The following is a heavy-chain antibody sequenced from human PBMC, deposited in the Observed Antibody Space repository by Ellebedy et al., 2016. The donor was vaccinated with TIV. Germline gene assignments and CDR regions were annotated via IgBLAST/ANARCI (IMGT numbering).Heavy chain of an antibody. CDR3: AKVWGGSYYFFDY. V-gene: IGHV3-30*18. CDR2: ISYDGSNK. D-gene: IGHD1-26*01. Sequence: GESLKISXAASGFTFSSYWMSWVRQAPGKGLEWVAVISYDGSNKYYADSVKGRFTISRDNAKNSLYLQMNSLRAEDTALYYCAKVWGGSYYFFDYWGQGTLVTVSS. CDR1: GFTFSSYW. J-gene: IGHJ4*02.